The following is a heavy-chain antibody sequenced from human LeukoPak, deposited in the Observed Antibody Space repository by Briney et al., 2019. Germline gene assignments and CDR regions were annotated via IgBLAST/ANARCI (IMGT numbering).Heavy chain of an antibody. V-gene: IGHV1-24*01. CDR2: FDPEDGET. Sequence: ASVKVSCKVSGYTLTELSMHCVRQAPGKGLEWMGGFDPEDGETIYAQKFQGRVTMTEDTSTDTAYMELSSLRSEDTAVYYCATYYDSSRYYFDYWGRGTLVTVSS. J-gene: IGHJ4*02. CDR1: GYTLTELS. CDR3: ATYYDSSRYYFDY. D-gene: IGHD3-22*01.